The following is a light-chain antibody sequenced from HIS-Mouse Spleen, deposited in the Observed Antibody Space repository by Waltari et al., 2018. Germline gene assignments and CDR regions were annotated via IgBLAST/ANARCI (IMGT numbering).Light chain of an antibody. Sequence: QSALTQPASVSGSPGQSITISCTGTSSAVGRYNLVSWYQKNPGKAPKLMIYEGSKRPSGVSNRFSGSKSGNTASLTISGLQAEDEADYYCCSYAGSSTLVFGGGTKLTVL. CDR2: EGS. V-gene: IGLV2-23*01. CDR3: CSYAGSSTLV. CDR1: SSAVGRYNL. J-gene: IGLJ3*02.